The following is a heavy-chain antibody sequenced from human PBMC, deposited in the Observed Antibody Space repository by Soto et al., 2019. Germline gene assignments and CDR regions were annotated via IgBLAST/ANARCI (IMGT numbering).Heavy chain of an antibody. J-gene: IGHJ4*02. CDR2: IYYTGTT. V-gene: IGHV4-59*01. Sequence: QVQLQESGPGLIKPSETPSVTCSVSGTSIRGYYWTWIRQPPGKGLEWIGYIYYTGTTKYNPSLKSRVTISVDTSKYQFSLRLNSVTAADTAVYYCAREVSSFGSNHFDSWGQGALVTVSS. D-gene: IGHD3-10*01. CDR1: GTSIRGYY. CDR3: AREVSSFGSNHFDS.